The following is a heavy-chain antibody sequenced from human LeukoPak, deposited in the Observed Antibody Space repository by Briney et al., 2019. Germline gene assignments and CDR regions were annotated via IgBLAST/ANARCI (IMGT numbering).Heavy chain of an antibody. J-gene: IGHJ4*02. CDR1: GFTFSSYA. CDR2: IKQDGSEK. Sequence: GGSLRLSCAASGFTFSSYAMSWVRQAPGKGLEWVADIKQDGSEKYYVDSVKGRFTISRDNAKNSLYLQMNSLRAEDTAVYYCAREDGSFDYWGQGTLVTVSS. CDR3: AREDGSFDY. D-gene: IGHD1-26*01. V-gene: IGHV3-7*01.